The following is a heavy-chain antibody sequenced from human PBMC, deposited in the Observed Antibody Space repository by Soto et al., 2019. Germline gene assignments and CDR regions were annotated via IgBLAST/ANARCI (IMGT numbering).Heavy chain of an antibody. CDR3: AGGYYYGSGGGSFDY. CDR1: GGTFSSYT. V-gene: IGHV1-69*02. D-gene: IGHD3-10*01. CDR2: IIPILGIA. Sequence: QVQLVQSGAEVKKPGSSVKVSCKASGGTFSSYTISWVRQAPGQGLEWMGRIIPILGIANYAQKFQGRVTITADKSRCTAYMELRSLRSEDTAVYYCAGGYYYGSGGGSFDYWGQGTLVTVSS. J-gene: IGHJ4*02.